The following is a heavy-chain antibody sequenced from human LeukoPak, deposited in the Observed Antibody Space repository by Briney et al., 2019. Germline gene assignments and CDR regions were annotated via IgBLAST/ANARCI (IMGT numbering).Heavy chain of an antibody. D-gene: IGHD3-22*01. J-gene: IGHJ4*02. CDR3: ARDVNWDYDDSSGLDY. CDR2: ISSTTVYI. V-gene: IGHV3-21*01. CDR1: GFTFSAYS. Sequence: GGSLRLSCAASGFTFSAYSMNWVRQASGKGLKWVSSISSTTVYIYYADSVKGRFTISRDNAKNSLYLQMNSLRAEDTAAYYCARDVNWDYDDSSGLDYWGQGVLVTVSS.